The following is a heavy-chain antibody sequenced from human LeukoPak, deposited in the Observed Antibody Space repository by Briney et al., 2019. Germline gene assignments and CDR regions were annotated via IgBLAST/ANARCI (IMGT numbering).Heavy chain of an antibody. CDR3: ARGTQRLGGSGRRYYYGMDV. CDR1: GGTFSSYA. CDR2: IILIVGIA. V-gene: IGHV1-69*04. J-gene: IGHJ6*02. Sequence: ASVKVSCKASGGTFSSYAISWVRQAPGQGLEWMGRIILIVGIANYAQKFQGRVTITADKSTSTAYMELSSLRSEDTAVYYCARGTQRLGGSGRRYYYGMDVWGQGTTVTVSS. D-gene: IGHD3-10*01.